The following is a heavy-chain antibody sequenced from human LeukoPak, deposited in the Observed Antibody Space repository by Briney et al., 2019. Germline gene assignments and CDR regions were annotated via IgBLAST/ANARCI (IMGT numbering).Heavy chain of an antibody. V-gene: IGHV4-59*01. CDR1: GGSFSGYY. CDR2: ISYRGST. J-gene: IGHJ4*02. D-gene: IGHD6-19*01. CDR3: AGDSSGWLYVDY. Sequence: SETLSLTCAVYGGSFSGYYWSWIRQPPGKGLEWIGYISYRGSTNFNPSLKSRVTISIDTSKNQFSLKLTSVTAADTAVYYCAGDSSGWLYVDYWGQGTLVTVSS.